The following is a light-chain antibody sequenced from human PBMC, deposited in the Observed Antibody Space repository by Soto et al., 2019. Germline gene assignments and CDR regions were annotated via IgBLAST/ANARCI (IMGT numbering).Light chain of an antibody. V-gene: IGKV1-5*03. CDR2: MAS. Sequence: DIQMTQSPSSLSTSVGDRVTITCRASQYINNYLNWYQQKPGKAPKLLIYMASSLESEVPSRFSGSGSGTEFTLTISSLQPDDSATYYCQHHDSYSPSWPFGQGTKVEF. CDR1: QYINNY. CDR3: QHHDSYSPSWP. J-gene: IGKJ1*01.